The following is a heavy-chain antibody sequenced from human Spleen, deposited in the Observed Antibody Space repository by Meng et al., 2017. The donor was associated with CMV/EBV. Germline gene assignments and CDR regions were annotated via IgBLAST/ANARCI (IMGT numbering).Heavy chain of an antibody. CDR3: AKGGYHYSAMDV. J-gene: IGHJ6*02. CDR2: TYYRSKWYN. V-gene: IGHV6-1*01. D-gene: IGHD3-16*01. CDR1: GDSVSSNSAA. Sequence: SCAISGDSVSSNSAAWNWIRQSPSRGLEWLGRTYYRSKWYNDYAVSVKSRITINPDTSKNQFSLQLNSVTPEDTAVYYCAKGGYHYSAMDVWGQGTTVTVSS.